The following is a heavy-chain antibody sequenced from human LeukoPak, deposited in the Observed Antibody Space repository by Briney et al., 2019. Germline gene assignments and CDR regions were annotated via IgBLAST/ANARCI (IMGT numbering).Heavy chain of an antibody. CDR2: VSAYNGHT. CDR3: ARDLIRDKWPPSEFDP. CDR1: GYTFTSHY. J-gene: IGHJ5*02. V-gene: IGHV1-18*04. Sequence: GASVKVSCKASGYTFTSHYIAWVRQAPGQGLEWMGWVSAYNGHTNYAQKFQGRVTMTTDASTSTAYMELRSLRSDDTAVYYCARDLIRDKWPPSEFDPWGQGTLVTVSS. D-gene: IGHD5-24*01.